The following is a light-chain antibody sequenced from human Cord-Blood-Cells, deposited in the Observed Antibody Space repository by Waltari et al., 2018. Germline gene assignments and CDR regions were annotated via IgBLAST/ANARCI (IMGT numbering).Light chain of an antibody. CDR3: QQYKNWPPLT. J-gene: IGKJ4*01. V-gene: IGKV3-15*01. CDR2: GAS. Sequence: EIVITQSTDTLSVSPGERGTLACRASQSVSSNLAWYQQKPGHAPRLLIYGASTRATGIPARFSGSGSGTEFTLTISSLHSEYFAVYYCQQYKNWPPLTFGGGTKVEIK. CDR1: QSVSSN.